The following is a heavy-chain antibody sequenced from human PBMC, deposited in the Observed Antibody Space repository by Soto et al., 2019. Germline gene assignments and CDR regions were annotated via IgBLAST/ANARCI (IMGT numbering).Heavy chain of an antibody. D-gene: IGHD2-15*01. CDR1: GYTFTGYY. J-gene: IGHJ5*02. V-gene: IGHV1-2*02. CDR2: INPNSGGT. Sequence: ASVKVSFKASGYTFTGYYMHWVRQAPGQGLEWMGWINPNSGGTNYAQKFQGRVTMTRDTSISTAYMELSRLRSDDTAVYYCARDHLYCSGGSCYLDPWGRGTLVTVSS. CDR3: ARDHLYCSGGSCYLDP.